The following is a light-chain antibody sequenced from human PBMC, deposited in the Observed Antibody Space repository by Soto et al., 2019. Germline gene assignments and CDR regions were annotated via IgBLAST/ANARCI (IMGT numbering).Light chain of an antibody. J-gene: IGKJ1*01. CDR2: AAS. Sequence: DIQMTQSPSSLSASVGDRVTITCRASESILTYLNWYQQKPGKAPKLLIYAASTLQSGVPSRFSGSGSGTECTLTISSLQPEDFATYYCQQSYITPSWTFGQGTKVEIK. V-gene: IGKV1-39*01. CDR3: QQSYITPSWT. CDR1: ESILTY.